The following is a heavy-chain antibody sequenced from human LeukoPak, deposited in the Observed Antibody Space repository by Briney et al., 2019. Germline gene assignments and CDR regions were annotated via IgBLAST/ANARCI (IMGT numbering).Heavy chain of an antibody. D-gene: IGHD4-17*01. Sequence: LGGSLRLSCAASGFTFDDFSMHWVRQAPGKGLEWVSLITWDGATTYYADSVRGRFTISRDNSKNTLYLQMSSLRGEDTAVYYCAKDPNGDYIGAFDFWGQGTMVTVSS. CDR1: GFTFDDFS. J-gene: IGHJ3*01. CDR3: AKDPNGDYIGAFDF. CDR2: ITWDGATT. V-gene: IGHV3-43D*03.